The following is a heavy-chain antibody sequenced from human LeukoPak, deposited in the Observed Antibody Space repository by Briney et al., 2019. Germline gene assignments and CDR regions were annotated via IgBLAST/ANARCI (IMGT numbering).Heavy chain of an antibody. CDR1: GFGFSVYW. V-gene: IGHV3-74*01. J-gene: IGHJ4*02. CDR2: INEDGTSA. Sequence: GGSLRLSCAASGFGFSVYWMHWVRHGPGTGLVCVAHINEDGTSASHADSVKGRFTISRDNAKNTLYLQMNSLTVEDTAVYYCARVPTNSYGFGQWGQGSLVTVSS. D-gene: IGHD5-18*01. CDR3: ARVPTNSYGFGQ.